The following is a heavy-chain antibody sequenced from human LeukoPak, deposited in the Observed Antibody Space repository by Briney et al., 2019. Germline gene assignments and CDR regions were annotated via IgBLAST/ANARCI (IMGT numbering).Heavy chain of an antibody. Sequence: GGSLRLPCAASGFTFSSYSMNWVRQAPGKGLEWVSSISSSSSYIYYADSVKGRFTISRDNAKNSLYLQMNSLRAEDTAVYYCARDKKWELVYWGQGTLVTVSS. J-gene: IGHJ4*02. D-gene: IGHD1-26*01. CDR1: GFTFSSYS. CDR2: ISSSSSYI. CDR3: ARDKKWELVY. V-gene: IGHV3-21*01.